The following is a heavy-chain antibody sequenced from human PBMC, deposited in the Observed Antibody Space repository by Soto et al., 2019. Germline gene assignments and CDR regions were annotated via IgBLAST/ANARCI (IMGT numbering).Heavy chain of an antibody. V-gene: IGHV4-34*01. J-gene: IGHJ6*02. CDR3: ARWWYYDSSGHVSLNGMDV. CDR2: INDNGFT. D-gene: IGHD3-22*01. CDR1: GASLSTYY. Sequence: SETLSLTCAVYGASLSTYYWSWIRQPPGKGLEWIGEINDNGFTNYNPSLKSRVTISVDTSRNQFSLKLSSVTAADTAVYYCARWWYYDSSGHVSLNGMDVWGQGTTVTVSS.